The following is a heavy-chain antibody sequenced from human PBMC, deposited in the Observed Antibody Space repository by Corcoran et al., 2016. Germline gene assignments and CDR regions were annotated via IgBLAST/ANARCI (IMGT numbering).Heavy chain of an antibody. J-gene: IGHJ6*02. CDR1: GYTFTSYY. Sequence: QVQLVQSGAEVKKPGASVKVSCKASGYTFTSYYMHWVRQAPGQGLEWMGIINPSGGSTSYAQKFQGRVTMTRDTSTSTVYMELSSLRSEDTAVYYCARDPATYYYDSSGYLGYYYYYGMDVWGQGTTVTVSS. CDR2: INPSGGST. V-gene: IGHV1-46*01. CDR3: ARDPATYYYDSSGYLGYYYYYGMDV. D-gene: IGHD3-22*01.